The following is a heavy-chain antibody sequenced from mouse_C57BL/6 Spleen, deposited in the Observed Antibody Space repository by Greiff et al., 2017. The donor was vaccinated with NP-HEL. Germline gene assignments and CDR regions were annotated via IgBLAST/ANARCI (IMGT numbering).Heavy chain of an antibody. CDR3: ARPLLDYGSSYGYFDV. J-gene: IGHJ1*03. CDR2: IDPSDSYT. D-gene: IGHD1-1*01. Sequence: QVQLQQSGAELVRPGTSVKLSCKASGYTFTSYWMHWVKQRPGQGLEWIGVIDPSDSYTNYNQKFKGKATLTVDTSSSTAYMQLSSLTSEDSAVYYCARPLLDYGSSYGYFDVWGTGTTVTVSS. CDR1: GYTFTSYW. V-gene: IGHV1-59*01.